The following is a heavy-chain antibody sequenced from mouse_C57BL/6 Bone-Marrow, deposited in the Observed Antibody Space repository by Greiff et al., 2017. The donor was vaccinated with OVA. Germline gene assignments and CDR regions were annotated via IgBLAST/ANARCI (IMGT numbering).Heavy chain of an antibody. Sequence: LEESGAELARPGASVKLSCKASGYTFTSYGISWVKQRTGQGLEWIGEIYPRSGNTYYNEKFKGKATLTADKSSSTAYMELRSLTSEDSAVYFCARLGTTVVERAMDYWGQGTSVTVSS. D-gene: IGHD1-1*01. J-gene: IGHJ4*01. CDR2: IYPRSGNT. V-gene: IGHV1-81*01. CDR3: ARLGTTVVERAMDY. CDR1: GYTFTSYG.